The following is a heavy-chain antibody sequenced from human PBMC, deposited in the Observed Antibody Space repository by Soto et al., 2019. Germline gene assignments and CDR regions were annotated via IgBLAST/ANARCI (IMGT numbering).Heavy chain of an antibody. Sequence: QVQLVESGGDVVQPGRSLRLSCAASGFTFSTYGMHWVRQAPGKGLEWVAVIWFDGNNKYYADSVKGRFSISRDNSRNTLYLEMNSLTAEDTAVYYCARGCGGNCYSAPPCHSWGQGTLVTVSS. CDR3: ARGCGGNCYSAPPCHS. J-gene: IGHJ4*02. V-gene: IGHV3-33*01. D-gene: IGHD2-21*02. CDR2: IWFDGNNK. CDR1: GFTFSTYG.